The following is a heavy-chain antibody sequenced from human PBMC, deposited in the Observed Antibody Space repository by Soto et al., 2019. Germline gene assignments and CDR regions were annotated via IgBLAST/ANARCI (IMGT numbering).Heavy chain of an antibody. CDR2: INPSGGST. D-gene: IGHD3-3*01. Sequence: QVQLVQSGAEVKKPGASVKVSCKASGYTFTSYYMHWVRQAPGQGLEWMGIINPSGGSTSYAQKFQGRVTMTRDTSTSTVYMELSSLRSEDTDVYYCAGDYDPILPPGYWGQGTLVTVSS. CDR3: AGDYDPILPPGY. J-gene: IGHJ4*02. V-gene: IGHV1-46*01. CDR1: GYTFTSYY.